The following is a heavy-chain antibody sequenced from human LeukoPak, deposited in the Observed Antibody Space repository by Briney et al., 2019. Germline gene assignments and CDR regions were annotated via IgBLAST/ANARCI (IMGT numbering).Heavy chain of an antibody. V-gene: IGHV3-23*01. Sequence: GGSLRLSCAASGFIFSSYAMNWVRQAPGKGLEWVSTISGGDTSTFYADSVKGRFTISRDNSKNTLYLQMNNLRAEDTAVYYCAKNLSGGNTHSDYWGQGTLVTVSS. D-gene: IGHD4-23*01. CDR3: AKNLSGGNTHSDY. CDR2: ISGGDTST. J-gene: IGHJ4*02. CDR1: GFIFSSYA.